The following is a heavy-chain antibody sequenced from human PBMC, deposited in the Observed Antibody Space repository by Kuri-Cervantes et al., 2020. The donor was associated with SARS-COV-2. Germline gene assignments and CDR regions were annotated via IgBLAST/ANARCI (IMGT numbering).Heavy chain of an antibody. CDR1: GFTFSSYA. CDR3: ARDAYSSSWYYYYYGMDV. D-gene: IGHD6-13*01. V-gene: IGHV3-30-3*01. CDR2: ISYDGSNK. J-gene: IGHJ6*02. Sequence: GGSLRLSCAASGFTFSSYAMSWVRQAPGKGLEWVAVISYDGSNKYYADSVKGRFTISRDNSKNTLYLQMNSLRAEDTAVYYCARDAYSSSWYYYYYGMDVWGQGTTVTVSS.